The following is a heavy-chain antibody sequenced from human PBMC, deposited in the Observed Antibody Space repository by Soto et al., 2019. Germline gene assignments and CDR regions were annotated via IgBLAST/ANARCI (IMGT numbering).Heavy chain of an antibody. D-gene: IGHD6-13*01. CDR2: MNPNSGNT. Sequence: ASVNVSCKASGYTFTSYDINWVRQATGQGLEWMGWMNPNSGNTGYAQKFQGRVTMTRNTSISTAYMELSSLRSEDTAVYYCARAGGSSWYQNWFDPWGQGTLVTVSS. CDR3: ARAGGSSWYQNWFDP. CDR1: GYTFTSYD. J-gene: IGHJ5*02. V-gene: IGHV1-8*01.